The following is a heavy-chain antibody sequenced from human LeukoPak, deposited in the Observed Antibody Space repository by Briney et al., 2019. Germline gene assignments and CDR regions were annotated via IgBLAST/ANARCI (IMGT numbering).Heavy chain of an antibody. Sequence: PGGSLRLSCAASGFTFSSYEMNWVRQAPGKGLEWVSYISSSGSSISYADSVKGRFTISRDDAKNSLYLQMNSLTAADTAIYYCARVFDSSGNDWGQGTLVTVSS. CDR3: ARVFDSSGND. D-gene: IGHD3-22*01. CDR1: GFTFSSYE. J-gene: IGHJ4*02. V-gene: IGHV3-48*03. CDR2: ISSSGSSI.